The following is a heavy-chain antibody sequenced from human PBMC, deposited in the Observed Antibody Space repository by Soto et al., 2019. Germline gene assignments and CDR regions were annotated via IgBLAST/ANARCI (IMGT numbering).Heavy chain of an antibody. V-gene: IGHV2-5*02. Sequence: TLVNPTQTLTLTCTFSGFSLSTYGVGVGWIRQPPGKALEWLALIYWDDDTRFSPSLNSRLAITKDTSKSQVVLTMTHMDPVDTATYYCARRPGFSMAFDYWGPGSLVTVSS. J-gene: IGHJ4*02. D-gene: IGHD3-10*01. CDR1: GFSLSTYGVG. CDR2: IYWDDDT. CDR3: ARRPGFSMAFDY.